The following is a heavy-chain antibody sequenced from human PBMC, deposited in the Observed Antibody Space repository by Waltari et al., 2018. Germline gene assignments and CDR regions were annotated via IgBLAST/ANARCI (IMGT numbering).Heavy chain of an antibody. CDR1: GFTFSSYG. Sequence: QVQLVESGGGVVQPGRSLRLSCAASGFTFSSYGLHWVRLAPGKGLEWVAVIWYDGSNKYYADSVKGRFTISRDNSKNTLYLQMNSLRAEDTAVYYCARDDYYGSGSSLDYWGQGTLVTVSS. CDR2: IWYDGSNK. D-gene: IGHD3-10*01. CDR3: ARDDYYGSGSSLDY. V-gene: IGHV3-33*01. J-gene: IGHJ4*02.